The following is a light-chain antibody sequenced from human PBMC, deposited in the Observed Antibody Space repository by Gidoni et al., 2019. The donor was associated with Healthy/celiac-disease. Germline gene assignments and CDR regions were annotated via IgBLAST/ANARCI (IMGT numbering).Light chain of an antibody. J-gene: IGKJ1*01. CDR3: QQYGSSPPWT. CDR1: QSVSSSY. V-gene: IGKV3-20*01. CDR2: GAS. Sequence: ELVLTQSPGTLSLSPGERATLSCRASQSVSSSYLAWYQQKPGQAPRLLIYGASSRATGIPDRSRGSGSGTDFTLTISRLEPEDFAVYYCQQYGSSPPWTFGQGTKVEIK.